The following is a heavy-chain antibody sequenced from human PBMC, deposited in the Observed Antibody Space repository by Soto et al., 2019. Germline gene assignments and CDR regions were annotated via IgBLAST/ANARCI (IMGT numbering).Heavy chain of an antibody. J-gene: IGHJ4*02. V-gene: IGHV4-59*01. D-gene: IGHD1-26*01. Sequence: SETLSLTCTVSGGSISSYYWSWIRQPPGKGLEWIGYIYYSGSTNYNPSLKSRATISVDTSKNQFSLKLSSVTAADTAVYYCARVGATRDFDYWGQGTLVTVSS. CDR2: IYYSGST. CDR3: ARVGATRDFDY. CDR1: GGSISSYY.